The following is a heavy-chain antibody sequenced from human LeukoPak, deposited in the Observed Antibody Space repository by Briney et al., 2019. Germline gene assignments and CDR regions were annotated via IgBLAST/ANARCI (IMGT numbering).Heavy chain of an antibody. J-gene: IGHJ4*02. CDR3: ARSHYYDSSGYYYFDY. CDR2: IYPGDSDT. V-gene: IGHV5-51*01. CDR1: GYSFTSYW. Sequence: GESLKISCKGSGYSFTSYWIGWVRQMPGKGLEWMGIIYPGDSDTRYSPSFQGQVTISADKYISTAYLQWSSLKASDTAMYYCARSHYYDSSGYYYFDYWGQGTLVTVSS. D-gene: IGHD3-22*01.